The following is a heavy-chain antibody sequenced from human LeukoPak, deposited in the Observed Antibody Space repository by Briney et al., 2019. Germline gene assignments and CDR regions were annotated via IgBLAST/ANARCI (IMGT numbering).Heavy chain of an antibody. J-gene: IGHJ3*02. CDR3: ARSDGYGLVGI. CDR1: GFSFNNFAM. Sequence: PGGSLRLSCAASGFSFNNFAMSWVRQAPGKGLEWIGEIYHSGSTNYNPSLKSRVTISVDKSKNQFSLKLSSVTAADTAVYYCARSDGYGLVGIWGQGTMVTVSS. CDR2: IYHSGST. D-gene: IGHD3-10*01. V-gene: IGHV4-4*02.